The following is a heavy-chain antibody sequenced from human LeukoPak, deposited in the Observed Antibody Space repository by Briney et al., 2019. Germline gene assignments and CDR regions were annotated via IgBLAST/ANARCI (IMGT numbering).Heavy chain of an antibody. CDR3: ARDSDSSGWATFDC. CDR2: IIPIFGTA. V-gene: IGHV1-69*05. CDR1: GGTFSSYA. D-gene: IGHD6-19*01. J-gene: IGHJ4*02. Sequence: ASVKVSCKASGGTFSSYAISWVRQAPGQGLEWMGGIIPIFGTANYAQKFQGRVTITTDESTRTAYMELSSLRSEDTAVYYCARDSDSSGWATFDCWGQGTLVTVSS.